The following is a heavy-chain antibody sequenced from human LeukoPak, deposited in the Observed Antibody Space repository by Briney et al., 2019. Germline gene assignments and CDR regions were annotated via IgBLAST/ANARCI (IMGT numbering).Heavy chain of an antibody. V-gene: IGHV4-59*01. CDR2: IYYSGST. J-gene: IGHJ5*02. CDR3: AKSPDGYSSGWYWFDP. Sequence: KSSETLSLTCTVSGGSISSYYWSWIRQPPGKGLEWIGYIYYSGSTNYNPSLKSRATISVDTSKNHFSLKLNSVTAADTAVYYCAKSPDGYSSGWYWFDPWGPGTLVTISS. D-gene: IGHD6-19*01. CDR1: GGSISSYY.